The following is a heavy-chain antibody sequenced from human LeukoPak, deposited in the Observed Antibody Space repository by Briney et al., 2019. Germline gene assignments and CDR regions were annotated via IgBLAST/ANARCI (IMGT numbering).Heavy chain of an antibody. CDR2: IKSDGSN. J-gene: IGHJ4*02. CDR1: GFTFSSYW. Sequence: GGSLRLSCEASGFTFSSYWMHWVRQAPGKGLVWVSRIKSDGSNYYTDSVKGRFTISRDNSKNTLYLQVNGLRAEDTAVYYCTKDITVYYDVLTGYFDYWGQGTLVTVSS. D-gene: IGHD3-9*01. V-gene: IGHV3-74*01. CDR3: TKDITVYYDVLTGYFDY.